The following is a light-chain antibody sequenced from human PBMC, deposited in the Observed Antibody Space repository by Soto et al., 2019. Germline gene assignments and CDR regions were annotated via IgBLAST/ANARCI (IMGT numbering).Light chain of an antibody. CDR3: QQDNNWPPWT. CDR1: LSGSSN. Sequence: EIVMTQSPATLSVSPGERATLSCRASLSGSSNLAWYQQKPGQAPRLLIYGASTRATGIPARFSGSGSGTEFTLTISSLQSEDFAVYYCQQDNNWPPWTFGQGTKVEIK. J-gene: IGKJ1*01. CDR2: GAS. V-gene: IGKV3-15*01.